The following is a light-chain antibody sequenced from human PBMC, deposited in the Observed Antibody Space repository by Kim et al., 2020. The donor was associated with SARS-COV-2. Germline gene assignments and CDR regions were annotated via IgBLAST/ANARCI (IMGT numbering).Light chain of an antibody. CDR1: SSDVGRDVGRDKF. CDR3: SSYAGGNNCV. Sequence: QSALTQPPSASGSPGQSVTISCTGTSSDVGRDVGRDKFVSWYQQYPGKAPKLMIFEVSKRPAGVPDRFSASKSGNTASLTISGLHAEDEADYYCSSYAGGNNCVFGTGTKVTVL. V-gene: IGLV2-8*01. CDR2: EVS. J-gene: IGLJ1*01.